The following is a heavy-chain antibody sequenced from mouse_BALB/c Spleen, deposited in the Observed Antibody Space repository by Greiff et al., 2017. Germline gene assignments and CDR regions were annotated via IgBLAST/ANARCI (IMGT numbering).Heavy chain of an antibody. CDR2: IYPGNVNT. CDR1: GYTFTSYY. V-gene: IGHV1S56*01. CDR3: ARADDYDDAMDY. J-gene: IGHJ4*01. D-gene: IGHD2-4*01. Sequence: QVQLKESGPELVKPGASVRISCKASGYTFTSYYIHWVKQRPGQGLEWIGWIYPGNVNTKYNEKFKGKATLTADKSSSTAYMQLSSLTSEDSAVYFCARADDYDDAMDYWGQGTSVTVSS.